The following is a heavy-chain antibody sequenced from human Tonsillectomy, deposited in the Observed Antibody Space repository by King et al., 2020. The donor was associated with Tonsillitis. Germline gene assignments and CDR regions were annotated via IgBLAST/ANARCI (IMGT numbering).Heavy chain of an antibody. CDR3: AREPYSSSWDDAFDI. J-gene: IGHJ3*02. CDR1: GYTFTGYY. Sequence: QLVQSGAEVKKPGASVKVSCKASGYTFTGYYMHWVRQSPGQGLEWMGWINPNSGGANYAQKFKGRVTMTRDTSISTAYMELRRLRSDDTAVYYCAREPYSSSWDDAFDIWGQGTMVTVSS. V-gene: IGHV1-2*02. D-gene: IGHD6-13*01. CDR2: INPNSGGA.